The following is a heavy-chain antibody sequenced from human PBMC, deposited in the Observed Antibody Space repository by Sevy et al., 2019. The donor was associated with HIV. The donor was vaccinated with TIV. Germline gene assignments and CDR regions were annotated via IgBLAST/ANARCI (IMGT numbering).Heavy chain of an antibody. CDR3: ARHSNGSGTYYVPFDS. CDR2: VYHSGTA. D-gene: IGHD3-10*01. CDR1: GYSITSGFL. V-gene: IGHV4-38-2*01. Sequence: SETLSLTCAVSGYSITSGFLWGWIRQPPGKGLEWIGSVYHSGTAYNNPSVNSRVIVSVDTSNNQFSLKLNSVTAADTAVYYGARHSNGSGTYYVPFDSWGQGTLVTVSS. J-gene: IGHJ4*02.